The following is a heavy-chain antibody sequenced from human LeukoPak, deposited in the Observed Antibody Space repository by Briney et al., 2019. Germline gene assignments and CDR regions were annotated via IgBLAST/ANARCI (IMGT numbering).Heavy chain of an antibody. J-gene: IGHJ5*02. CDR2: IYSGGST. CDR3: ARGLKPNYYDSSGYYFDP. D-gene: IGHD3-22*01. Sequence: GGSLRLSCAASGFTVSSHYMSWVRQAPGKGLEWVSVIYSGGSTYYADSVKGRFTISRDNSKNTLYLQMNSLRAEDTAVYSCARGLKPNYYDSSGYYFDPWGQGTLVTVSS. V-gene: IGHV3-53*01. CDR1: GFTVSSHY.